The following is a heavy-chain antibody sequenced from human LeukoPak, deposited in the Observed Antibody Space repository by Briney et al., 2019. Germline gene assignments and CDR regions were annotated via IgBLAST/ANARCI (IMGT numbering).Heavy chain of an antibody. CDR2: IHYSGST. Sequence: KPSETLSLTCTVSGGSIGSFFWSWIRQPPGKALEWIGYIHYSGSTKYNPSLKSRVTISVDTSENQFSLTLNSVTAADTAVYYCARSRGGYGDYGSWFDPWGQGTLVTVSS. D-gene: IGHD3-16*01. CDR3: ARSRGGYGDYGSWFDP. J-gene: IGHJ5*02. CDR1: GGSIGSFF. V-gene: IGHV4-59*01.